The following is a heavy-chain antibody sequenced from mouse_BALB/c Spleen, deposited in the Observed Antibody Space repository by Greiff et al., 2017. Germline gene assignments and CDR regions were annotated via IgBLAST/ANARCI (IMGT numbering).Heavy chain of an antibody. CDR3: TRSDDYDGTWFAY. CDR2: IDPSDSYT. Sequence: VQLQQSGAELVKPGASVKMSCKASGYTFTSYWMHWVKQRPGQGLEWIGVIDPSDSYTSYNQKFKGKATLTVDTSSSTAYMQLSSLTSEDSAVYYCTRSDDYDGTWFAYWGQGTLVTVSA. D-gene: IGHD2-4*01. CDR1: GYTFTSYW. J-gene: IGHJ3*01. V-gene: IGHV1S127*01.